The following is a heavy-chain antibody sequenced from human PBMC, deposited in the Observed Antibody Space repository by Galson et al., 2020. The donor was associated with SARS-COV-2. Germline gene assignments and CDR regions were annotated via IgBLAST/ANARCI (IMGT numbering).Heavy chain of an antibody. CDR1: GGSFSPYY. J-gene: IGHJ4*02. D-gene: IGHD1-26*01. V-gene: IGHV4-34*01. Sequence: ETSETLSLTCAVSGGSFSPYYWSWVRQPPGQGPEWIGEINHSGNTNYNPSLKSRVTMSVDTSKHQLSLKVTAVTAADTAVYYCARGGIQWVAPCFDYWGQGTLVTVSS. CDR3: ARGGIQWVAPCFDY. CDR2: INHSGNT.